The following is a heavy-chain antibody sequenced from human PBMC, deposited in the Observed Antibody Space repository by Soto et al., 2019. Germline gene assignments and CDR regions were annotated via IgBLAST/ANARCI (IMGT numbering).Heavy chain of an antibody. J-gene: IGHJ6*02. D-gene: IGHD6-19*01. CDR2: ISYDGSNK. Sequence: PGGSLRLSCAASGFTFSSYAMHWVRQAPGKGLEWVAVISYDGSNKYYADSVKGRFTISRDNSKNTLYLQMDSLRAEDTAVYYCAREGTSGWYGAFDYYGMDVWGQGTTVTVSS. CDR1: GFTFSSYA. V-gene: IGHV3-30-3*01. CDR3: AREGTSGWYGAFDYYGMDV.